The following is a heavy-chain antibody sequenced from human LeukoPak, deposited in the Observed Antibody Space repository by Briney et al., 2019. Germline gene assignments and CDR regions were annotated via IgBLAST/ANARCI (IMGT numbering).Heavy chain of an antibody. D-gene: IGHD6-19*01. CDR2: INANSGTT. V-gene: IGHV3-23*01. Sequence: GGSLRLSCTASGFAFSVCAMSWLRQPPGKGLEWVSTINANSGTTSYAASVRGRFTISRDNSKNTLYLQLNTLRADDTATYYCAKPISGGLAVTADWFHPWGQGTLVVVSS. J-gene: IGHJ5*01. CDR1: GFAFSVCA. CDR3: AKPISGGLAVTADWFHP.